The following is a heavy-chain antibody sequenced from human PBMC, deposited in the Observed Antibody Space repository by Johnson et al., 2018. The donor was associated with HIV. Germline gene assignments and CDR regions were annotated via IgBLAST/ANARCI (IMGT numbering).Heavy chain of an antibody. V-gene: IGHV3-11*04. CDR1: EFTVRSNY. CDR2: ISTSGSTI. J-gene: IGHJ3*02. CDR3: ARGRYAFDI. Sequence: QVQLVESGGGLVQPGGSVRLSCAASEFTVRSNYMHWVRQAPGRGLDWVSYISTSGSTINYADSVKGRFTISRDNAKKSLYLQMNSLRAEDTAVYYCARGRYAFDIWGQGTMVTVSS.